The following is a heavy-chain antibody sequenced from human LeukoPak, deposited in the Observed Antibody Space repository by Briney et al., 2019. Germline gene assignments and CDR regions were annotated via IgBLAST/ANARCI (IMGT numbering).Heavy chain of an antibody. J-gene: IGHJ4*02. Sequence: SETLSLTCTVSGGSISSYYWSWIRQPPGKGLEWIGYIYTSGSTNYNPSLKSRVTISVDTSKNQFSLKLSSVTAADTAVYYCARQTSRRGYYDFWSGYPDYFDYWGQGTLVTVSS. V-gene: IGHV4-4*09. CDR3: ARQTSRRGYYDFWSGYPDYFDY. CDR2: IYTSGST. D-gene: IGHD3-3*01. CDR1: GGSISSYY.